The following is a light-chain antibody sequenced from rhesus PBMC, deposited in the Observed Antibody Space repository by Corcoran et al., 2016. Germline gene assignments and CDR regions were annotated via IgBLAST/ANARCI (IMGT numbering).Light chain of an antibody. Sequence: DIQMTQSPSSLSASVGDKVTITCRASQGISYALACYQQKPGKAPKVLIYAASTLKRGVPSTFNGSGSGTDFTLTISSLQPEDFAVYNCQQRNSYPPTFGKGTKVEIK. CDR1: QGISYA. CDR2: AAS. CDR3: QQRNSYPPT. V-gene: IGKV1-33*01. J-gene: IGKJ1*01.